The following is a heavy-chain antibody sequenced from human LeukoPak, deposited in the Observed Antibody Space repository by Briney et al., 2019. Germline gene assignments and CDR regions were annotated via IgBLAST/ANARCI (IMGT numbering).Heavy chain of an antibody. D-gene: IGHD3-9*01. V-gene: IGHV1-2*02. J-gene: IGHJ6*02. Sequence: ASVKVSCKASGYTFTGYYMHWVRQAPGQGLEWMGWINPNSGGTNYAQKFQGRVTMTRDTSISTAYMELSRLRSDDTAVYYCASSANYDILTGYYPPTSYYYYYGMDVWGQGTTVTVSS. CDR1: GYTFTGYY. CDR2: INPNSGGT. CDR3: ASSANYDILTGYYPPTSYYYYYGMDV.